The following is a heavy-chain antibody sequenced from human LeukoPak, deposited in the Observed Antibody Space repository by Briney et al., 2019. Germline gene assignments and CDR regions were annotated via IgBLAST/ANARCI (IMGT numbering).Heavy chain of an antibody. CDR1: GFTFSSYG. CDR3: DPHDSASQF. Sequence: PGRSLRLSCAASGFTFSSYGMHWVRQAPGKGLEWVAFISSDGSNKYYADSVKGRFTISRDNSKNTLYLQMNNLRDEDTAVYYCDPHDSASQFWGQGTLVTVSS. V-gene: IGHV3-30*03. D-gene: IGHD6-6*01. CDR2: ISSDGSNK. J-gene: IGHJ4*02.